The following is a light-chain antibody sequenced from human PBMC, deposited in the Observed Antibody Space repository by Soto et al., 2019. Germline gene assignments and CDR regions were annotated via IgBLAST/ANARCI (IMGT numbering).Light chain of an antibody. CDR2: DAS. CDR3: QQYNNWPPIT. CDR1: QSVRSK. Sequence: EIVMTQSPGTLSVSPGERATLSCRASQSVRSKLAWYQQKPGQAPRLLIYDASTRATGIPARFSGSGSGTEFTLTISSLQSEDFAVYYCQQYNNWPPITFVQGTRLEIK. J-gene: IGKJ5*01. V-gene: IGKV3-15*01.